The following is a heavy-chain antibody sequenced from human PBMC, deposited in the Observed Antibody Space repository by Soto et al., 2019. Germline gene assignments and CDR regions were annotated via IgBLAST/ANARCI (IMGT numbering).Heavy chain of an antibody. CDR2: ISAHNGNT. Sequence: QVQLVQSGDEVKKPGASVKVSCKASGYAFSNYGISWVRQAPGQGLHWMGWISAHNGNTLYAHSLQGRVTMTIDTSTSTAYMDLMSRRFDDTAMYYCVRHWQLLPWGQGTLVTVSS. CDR3: VRHWQLLP. CDR1: GYAFSNYG. J-gene: IGHJ5*02. V-gene: IGHV1-18*04. D-gene: IGHD5-18*01.